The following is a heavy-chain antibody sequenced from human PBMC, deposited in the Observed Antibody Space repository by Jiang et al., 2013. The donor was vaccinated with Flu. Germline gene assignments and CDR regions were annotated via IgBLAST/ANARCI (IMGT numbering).Heavy chain of an antibody. Sequence: VQLLESGGGLVQPGGSLRLSCAASGFTFSSYAMSWVRQAPGKGLEWVSAISGSGGSTYYADSVKGRFTISRDNSKNTLYLQMNSLRAEDTAVYYCAKDGGRRSGWHTYYFDYWGQGTLVTVSS. CDR3: AKDGGRRSGWHTYYFDY. CDR1: GFTFSSYA. D-gene: IGHD6-19*01. V-gene: IGHV3-23*01. J-gene: IGHJ4*02. CDR2: ISGSGGST.